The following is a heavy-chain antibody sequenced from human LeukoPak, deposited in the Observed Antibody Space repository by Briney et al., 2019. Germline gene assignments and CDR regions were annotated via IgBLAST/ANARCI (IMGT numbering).Heavy chain of an antibody. Sequence: ASVKVSCKASGYTFTGYYMHWVRQAPGQGLEWMGWINPNRGGTNYAQKFQGRVTMTRDTSISTAYMELSRLRSDDTAVYYCARGLGYCSGGSCYLGGNWFDPWGQGTLVTVSS. J-gene: IGHJ5*02. CDR2: INPNRGGT. CDR3: ARGLGYCSGGSCYLGGNWFDP. CDR1: GYTFTGYY. V-gene: IGHV1-2*02. D-gene: IGHD2-15*01.